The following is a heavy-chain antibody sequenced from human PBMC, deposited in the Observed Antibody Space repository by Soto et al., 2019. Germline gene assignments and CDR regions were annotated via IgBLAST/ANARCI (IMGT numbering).Heavy chain of an antibody. V-gene: IGHV3-30*18. CDR1: GFTFSSYG. J-gene: IGHJ6*02. D-gene: IGHD4-17*01. CDR2: ISYDGSNK. CDR3: AKDSVPEVPLRYYYGVDV. Sequence: QVQLVESGGGVVQPGRSLRLSCAASGFTFSSYGMHWVRQAPGKGLEWVAIISYDGSNKYYADSVKGRFTISRDNSKNTLYLQMNSLRAEDTAVYYCAKDSVPEVPLRYYYGVDVWGQGTTVTVSS.